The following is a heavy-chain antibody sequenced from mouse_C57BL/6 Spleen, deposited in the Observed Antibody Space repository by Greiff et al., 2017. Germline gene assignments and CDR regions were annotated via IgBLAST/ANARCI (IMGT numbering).Heavy chain of an antibody. V-gene: IGHV1-26*01. Sequence: EVQLQQSGPELVKPGASVKISCKASGYTFTDYYMNWVKQSHGKSLEWIGDINPNNGGTSYNQKFKGKATLTVDKSSSTAYMELRSLTSEDSAVYYWATYDYPAWFAYWGQGTLVTVSA. J-gene: IGHJ3*01. CDR2: INPNNGGT. CDR3: ATYDYPAWFAY. D-gene: IGHD2-4*01. CDR1: GYTFTDYY.